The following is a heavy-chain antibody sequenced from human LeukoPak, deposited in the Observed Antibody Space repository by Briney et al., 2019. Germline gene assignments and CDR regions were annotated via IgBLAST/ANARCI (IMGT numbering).Heavy chain of an antibody. Sequence: GASVKASCKASGYTFTGYYMHWVRQAPGQGLEWMGWINPNSGGTNYAQKFQGRVTMTRDTSISTAYMELSRLRSDDTAVYYCARDSSGSVYFDYWGQGTLVTVSS. J-gene: IGHJ4*02. CDR3: ARDSSGSVYFDY. V-gene: IGHV1-2*02. CDR2: INPNSGGT. CDR1: GYTFTGYY. D-gene: IGHD6-19*01.